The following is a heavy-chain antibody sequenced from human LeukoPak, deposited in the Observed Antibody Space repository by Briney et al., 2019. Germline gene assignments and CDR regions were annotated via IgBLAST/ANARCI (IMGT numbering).Heavy chain of an antibody. J-gene: IGHJ4*02. CDR2: IYYSGST. V-gene: IGHV4-30-4*08. CDR3: ARDSGAGDFDY. CDR1: GGSISSGDYY. D-gene: IGHD3-10*01. Sequence: SETLSLTCTVSGGSISSGDYYWSWIRQPPGKGLEWIGYIYYSGSTYYNPSLKSRVTISVDTSKNQFSLELSSVTAADTAVYYCARDSGAGDFDYWGQGTLVTVSS.